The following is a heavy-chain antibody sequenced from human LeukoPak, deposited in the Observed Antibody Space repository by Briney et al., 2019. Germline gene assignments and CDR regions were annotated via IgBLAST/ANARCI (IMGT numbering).Heavy chain of an antibody. CDR2: INPSGGST. CDR1: GYTFTSYY. D-gene: IGHD6-13*01. J-gene: IGHJ6*02. V-gene: IGHV1-46*01. CDR3: ARDRLEQQLVLALYYYYGMDV. Sequence: GASVKVSCKASGYTFTSYYMHWVRQAPGQGLEWMGIINPSGGSTSYAQKFQGRVTMTRDTSTSTVYMELSSLRSEDTAVYYCARDRLEQQLVLALYYYYGMDVWGQGTTVTVSS.